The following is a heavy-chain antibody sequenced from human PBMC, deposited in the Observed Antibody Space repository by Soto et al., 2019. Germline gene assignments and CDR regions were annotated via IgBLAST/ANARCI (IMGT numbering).Heavy chain of an antibody. CDR3: ATCPLRFRIDGYNLRFDY. CDR1: GGTFRSYA. V-gene: IGHV1-69*13. CDR2: IIPIFGTA. D-gene: IGHD5-12*01. J-gene: IGHJ4*02. Sequence: SVKVSFKASGGTFRSYAIVWVQQAPGQGLEWMVGIIPIFGTANYAQKFQGRVTITADESTSTAYMELSSLRSEDTAVYYCATCPLRFRIDGYNLRFDYWFQFTLVNV.